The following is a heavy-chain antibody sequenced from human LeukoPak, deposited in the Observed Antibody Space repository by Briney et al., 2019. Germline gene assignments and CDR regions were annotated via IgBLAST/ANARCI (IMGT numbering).Heavy chain of an antibody. CDR3: ARLNSGWYNDDY. D-gene: IGHD6-19*01. V-gene: IGHV4-4*07. Sequence: SETLSLTCTVSGVSISSYYWNWIRQPAGKGLEWIGRMSTSGSTTYNPSLKSRVTMSVETSRNQFSLRLSAVTAADAAVYYFARLNSGWYNDDYWGQGALVTVSS. CDR2: MSTSGST. J-gene: IGHJ4*02. CDR1: GVSISSYY.